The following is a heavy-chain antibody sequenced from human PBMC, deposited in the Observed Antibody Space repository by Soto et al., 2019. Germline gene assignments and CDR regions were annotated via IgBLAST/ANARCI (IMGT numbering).Heavy chain of an antibody. D-gene: IGHD3-10*01. J-gene: IGHJ5*02. V-gene: IGHV3-23*01. CDR3: AKEFRTYYYGSFAIDP. Sequence: GGSLRLSCAASGFTFSNFAMAWLRQAPGKGLEWVSAISGSGGSTYYADSVKGRFTISRDNSKNTLYLQMNSLRAEDTAVYYCAKEFRTYYYGSFAIDPWGQGTLVTVSS. CDR1: GFTFSNFA. CDR2: ISGSGGST.